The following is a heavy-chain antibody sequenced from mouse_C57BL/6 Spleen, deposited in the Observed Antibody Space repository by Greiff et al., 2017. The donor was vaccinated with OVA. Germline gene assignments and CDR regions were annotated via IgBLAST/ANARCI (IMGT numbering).Heavy chain of an antibody. CDR1: GYSITSGYY. V-gene: IGHV3-6*01. CDR2: ISYDGSN. CDR3: ARVSNYYYGSSLYYFDY. D-gene: IGHD1-1*01. Sequence: EVKLVESGPGLVKPSQSLSLTCSVTGYSITSGYYWNWIRQFPGNKLEWMGYISYDGSNNYNPSLKNRISITRGTSKNQFFLKLNSVTTEDTATYYCARVSNYYYGSSLYYFDYWGQGTTLTVSS. J-gene: IGHJ2*01.